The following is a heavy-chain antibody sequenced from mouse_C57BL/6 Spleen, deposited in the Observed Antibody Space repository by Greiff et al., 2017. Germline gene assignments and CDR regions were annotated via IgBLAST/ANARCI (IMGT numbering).Heavy chain of an antibody. CDR2: INPSTGGT. CDR3: ASNWDDYAMDY. CDR1: GYSFTGYY. Sequence: EVQLQQSGPELVKPGASVKISCKASGYSFTGYYMNWVKQSPEKSLEWIGEINPSTGGTTYNQKFKAKATLTVDKSSSTAYMQLKSLTSEDSAVYYCASNWDDYAMDYWGQGASVTVSS. J-gene: IGHJ4*01. V-gene: IGHV1-42*01. D-gene: IGHD4-1*02.